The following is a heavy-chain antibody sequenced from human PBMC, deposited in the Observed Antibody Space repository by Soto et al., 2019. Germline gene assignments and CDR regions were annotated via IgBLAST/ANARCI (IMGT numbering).Heavy chain of an antibody. CDR3: ARGAGYCSSGIYYNFDY. J-gene: IGHJ4*02. Sequence: PGESLKISCRGSGYNFFDYWIVWVRQVPGRGLEWMGMIWPGNSDTKYSPSFQGQVTISADKSIGTAYLRWSSLKAPDSAIYYCARGAGYCSSGIYYNFDYWGQGALVTVSS. V-gene: IGHV5-51*01. CDR2: IWPGNSDT. D-gene: IGHD2-15*01. CDR1: GYNFFDYW.